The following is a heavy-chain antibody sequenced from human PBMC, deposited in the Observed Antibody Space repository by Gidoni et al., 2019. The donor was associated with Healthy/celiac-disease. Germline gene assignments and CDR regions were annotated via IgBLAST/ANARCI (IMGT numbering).Heavy chain of an antibody. D-gene: IGHD6-13*01. V-gene: IGHV3-23*01. CDR1: GFTFSSYA. Sequence: EVQLLESGGGLVQPGGSLRLSCAASGFTFSSYAMSWVRQAPGQGLEWVSAISGSGGSTYYADAVKGRFTISRDNSKNTLYLQMNSLRAEDTAVYYCAKDPRSSRIPDYWGQGTLVTVSS. J-gene: IGHJ4*02. CDR3: AKDPRSSRIPDY. CDR2: ISGSGGST.